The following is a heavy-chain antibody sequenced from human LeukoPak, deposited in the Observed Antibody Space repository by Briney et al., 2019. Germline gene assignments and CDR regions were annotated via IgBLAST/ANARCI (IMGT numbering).Heavy chain of an antibody. Sequence: PSETPSLTCAVSGYSISSGYFWAWIRQPPGKGLEWIGSISHSGSSYSKPSLKSRVIISVDTSNNQFSLKLTSVTAADTATYYCARDGYYYDGSFEYWGQGIRVAVSS. CDR3: ARDGYYYDGSFEY. D-gene: IGHD3-22*01. CDR2: ISHSGSS. CDR1: GYSISSGYF. V-gene: IGHV4-38-2*02. J-gene: IGHJ4*02.